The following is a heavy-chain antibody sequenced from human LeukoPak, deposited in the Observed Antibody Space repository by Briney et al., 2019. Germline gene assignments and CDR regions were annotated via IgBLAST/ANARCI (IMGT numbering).Heavy chain of an antibody. V-gene: IGHV4-39*01. CDR1: GGSISSSRYY. CDR3: ARPYSSQYYYYYMDV. J-gene: IGHJ6*03. Sequence: PSETLSLTCTVSGGSISSSRYYWGWIRQPPGKGLEWIGSIYYSGSTYYNPSLKSRVTISVDTSKNQFSLKLSSVTAADTAVYYCARPYSSQYYYYYMDVWGKGTTVTVSS. D-gene: IGHD6-13*01. CDR2: IYYSGST.